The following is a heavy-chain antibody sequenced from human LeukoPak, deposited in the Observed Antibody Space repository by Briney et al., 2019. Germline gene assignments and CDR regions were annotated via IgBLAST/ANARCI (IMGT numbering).Heavy chain of an antibody. CDR2: VFSRGDT. CDR3: ARHPARSNWFDP. V-gene: IGHV4-39*01. CDR1: GVSVNTRVYY. Sequence: PSETLSLTCTVSGVSVNTRVYYWDWIRHSPGKGLEWIGDVFSRGDTYFNPSSRSRATMSIDTSVNQFSLTLTSVTAADTAIYYCARHPARSNWFDPWGQGILVTVSS. J-gene: IGHJ5*02.